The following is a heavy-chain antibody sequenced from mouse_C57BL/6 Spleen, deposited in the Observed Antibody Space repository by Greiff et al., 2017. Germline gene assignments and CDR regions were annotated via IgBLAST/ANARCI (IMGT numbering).Heavy chain of an antibody. CDR2: INPSSGYT. CDR1: GYTFTSYT. Sequence: VQGVESGAELARPGASVKMSCKASGYTFTSYTMHWVKQRPGQGLEWIGYINPSSGYTKYNQKFKDKATLTADKSSSTAYMQLSSLTSEDSAVYYCARLVYYDYFDYWGQGTTLTVSS. V-gene: IGHV1-4*01. CDR3: ARLVYYDYFDY. J-gene: IGHJ2*01. D-gene: IGHD2-4*01.